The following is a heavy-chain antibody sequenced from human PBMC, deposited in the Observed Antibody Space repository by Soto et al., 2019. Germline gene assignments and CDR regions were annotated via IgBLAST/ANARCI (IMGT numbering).Heavy chain of an antibody. Sequence: GGSLRLSCAASGFTFSDYYMSWIRQAPGKGLEWVSYISSSGSTIYYADSVKGRFTISRDNAKNSLYLQMNSLRAEDTAVYYCARDPMNYDFWSGYSDYWGQGTLVTVSS. CDR1: GFTFSDYY. D-gene: IGHD3-3*01. J-gene: IGHJ4*02. CDR3: ARDPMNYDFWSGYSDY. CDR2: ISSSGSTI. V-gene: IGHV3-11*01.